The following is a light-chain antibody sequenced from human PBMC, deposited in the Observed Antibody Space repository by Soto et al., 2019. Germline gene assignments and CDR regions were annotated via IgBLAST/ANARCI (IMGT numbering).Light chain of an antibody. Sequence: EIVLTQSPANLCLSPGERATVSGRASRSISDYLARYQQKPGRAPRLLIYDASNRATGITDRFSGSGSGTDVTLTISSLEPEHFAVYYCQQGSNCPLTFGGGTKVDIK. V-gene: IGKV3-11*01. CDR3: QQGSNCPLT. CDR2: DAS. CDR1: RSISDY. J-gene: IGKJ4*01.